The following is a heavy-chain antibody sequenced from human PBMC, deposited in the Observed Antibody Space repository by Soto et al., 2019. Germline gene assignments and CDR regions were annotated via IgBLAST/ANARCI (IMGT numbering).Heavy chain of an antibody. D-gene: IGHD6-19*01. V-gene: IGHV3-7*01. CDR2: IKQDGSED. Sequence: GGSLRLSCTASGFTFSSYWMNWVRQAPGKGLEWVAIIKQDGSEDFYVDSVKGRFTISRDNARNSLFLQLNTLRAEDTAVYYCAGGSGWLIDSWGQGTLVTVSS. J-gene: IGHJ4*02. CDR3: AGGSGWLIDS. CDR1: GFTFSSYW.